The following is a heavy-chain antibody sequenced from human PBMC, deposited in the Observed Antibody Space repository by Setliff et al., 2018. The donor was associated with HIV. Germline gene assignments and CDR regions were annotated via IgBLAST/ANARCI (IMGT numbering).Heavy chain of an antibody. J-gene: IGHJ4*02. CDR3: ASLAG. CDR1: GFTFSSYG. V-gene: IGHV3-30*02. Sequence: GGSLRLSCAASGFTFSSYGMHWVRQAPGKGLEWVAFIRYDGSNKYSLDSVKGRFTISRDNAKNSLYLQMNSLRLEDTALYYCASLAGWGQGTLVTVSS. CDR2: IRYDGSNK.